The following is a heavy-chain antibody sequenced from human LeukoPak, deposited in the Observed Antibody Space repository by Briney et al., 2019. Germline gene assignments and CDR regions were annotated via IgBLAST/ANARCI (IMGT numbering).Heavy chain of an antibody. Sequence: GGSLRLSCAASGFTFSSYAMSWVRQAPGKGLEWVSAISGSGGSTYYADSVKGRFTISRDNSKNTLYLQMNNLRAEDTAVYYCAKGSEINYGAYMDVWGKGTTVTVSS. CDR3: AKGSEINYGAYMDV. V-gene: IGHV3-23*01. CDR1: GFTFSSYA. D-gene: IGHD4-11*01. CDR2: ISGSGGST. J-gene: IGHJ6*03.